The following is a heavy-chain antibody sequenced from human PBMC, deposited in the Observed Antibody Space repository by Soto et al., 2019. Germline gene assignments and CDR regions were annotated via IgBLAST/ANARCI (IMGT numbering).Heavy chain of an antibody. CDR2: IYFSGSA. D-gene: IGHD3-10*01. CDR3: ARTMVRGGSWFDP. CDR1: GGSISSGDHH. J-gene: IGHJ5*02. Sequence: PSETLSLTCTVSGGSISSGDHHWSWIRQPPGRGLEWIGYIYFSGSAYYIPSLKSRVTISVDTSKNQFTLKLTSVTAADSAVYYCARTMVRGGSWFDPWGQGTLVTVSS. V-gene: IGHV4-30-4*01.